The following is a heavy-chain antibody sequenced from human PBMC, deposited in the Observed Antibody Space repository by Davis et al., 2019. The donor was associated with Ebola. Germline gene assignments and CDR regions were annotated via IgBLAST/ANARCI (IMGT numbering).Heavy chain of an antibody. J-gene: IGHJ3*02. CDR2: LGTSVDT. CDR1: GFSFSSIS. CDR3: AKDTSNIWFDI. Sequence: GGSLRLSCAASGFSFSSISTNWVRLVPGKGLEWVSTLGTSVDTYYADSVKGRFTISRDNSKNTLYLQMNGLRVEDTAIYYCAKDTSNIWFDIWGQGTMVTVSS. D-gene: IGHD1-26*01. V-gene: IGHV3-23*01.